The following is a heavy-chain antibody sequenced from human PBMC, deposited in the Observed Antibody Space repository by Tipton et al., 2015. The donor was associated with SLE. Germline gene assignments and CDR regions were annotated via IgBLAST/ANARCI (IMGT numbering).Heavy chain of an antibody. CDR3: ARDTPGDGIDY. V-gene: IGHV3-74*01. CDR1: GFTFSDFW. D-gene: IGHD2-21*02. Sequence: SLRLSCEASGFTFSDFWMNWVRQAPGKGLVWVSHIESDGTSTSHADSVKGRFTISRDNAKNMVYLQMNSLTAEDTAVYYCARDTPGDGIDYWGQGTLVTVSS. CDR2: IESDGTST. J-gene: IGHJ4*02.